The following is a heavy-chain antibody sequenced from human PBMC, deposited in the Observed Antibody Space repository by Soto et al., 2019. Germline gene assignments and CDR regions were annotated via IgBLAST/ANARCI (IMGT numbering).Heavy chain of an antibody. CDR2: ISVSGGGT. V-gene: IGHV3-23*01. Sequence: EVQLLESGGGLVQPGGSLRLSCAASAFTFNTYAMGWVRQAPGKGLEWVSAISVSGGGTYYTDSVKGRFTISRDTPKNTLYLQPNSLRADDTAVYYCAKSGGASPYDLDYWGRGTRVTVSS. D-gene: IGHD1-26*01. CDR3: AKSGGASPYDLDY. CDR1: AFTFNTYA. J-gene: IGHJ4*02.